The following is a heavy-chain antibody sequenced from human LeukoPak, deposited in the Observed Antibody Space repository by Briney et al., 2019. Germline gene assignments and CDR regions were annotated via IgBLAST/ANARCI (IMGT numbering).Heavy chain of an antibody. J-gene: IGHJ5*02. CDR3: ARVLAGVRGS. CDR2: VSSSGAYI. CDR1: GFTFSSYP. Sequence: PGGSLRLSCAASGFTFSSYPMNWVRQAPGKGLEWVSSVSSSGAYIYYADSLKGRFTISRDNAKNPLYLQMNSLRAEDTAVYYCARVLAGVRGSWGQGTLVTVSS. V-gene: IGHV3-21*01.